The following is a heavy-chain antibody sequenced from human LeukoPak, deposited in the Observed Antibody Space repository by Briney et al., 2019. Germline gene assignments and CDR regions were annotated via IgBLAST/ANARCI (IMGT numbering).Heavy chain of an antibody. CDR3: ARHGFVDIVVVPAAIRPYYYGMDV. V-gene: IGHV5-10-1*01. CDR1: GYSFTSYW. CDR2: IDPSDSYT. J-gene: IGHJ6*02. D-gene: IGHD2-2*02. Sequence: GESLKISCKGSGYSFTSYWISWVRQMPGKGLEWMGRIDPSDSYTNYSPSFQGHVTISADKSISTAYLQWSSLKASDTAMYYCARHGFVDIVVVPAAIRPYYYGMDVWGQGTTVTVSS.